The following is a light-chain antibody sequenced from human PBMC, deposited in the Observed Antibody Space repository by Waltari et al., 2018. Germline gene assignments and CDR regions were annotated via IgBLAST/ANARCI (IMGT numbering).Light chain of an antibody. CDR3: QAWDRTTVV. Sequence: SYELTQPPSVSVSPGQTASITCPGAKLGDQYAYWYQQKPGQSPVLVIYQHNKRPSGIPERFSGSNSGNTATLTISGTQAMDEADYYCQAWDRTTVVFGGGTKLTVL. V-gene: IGLV3-1*01. CDR2: QHN. CDR1: KLGDQY. J-gene: IGLJ2*01.